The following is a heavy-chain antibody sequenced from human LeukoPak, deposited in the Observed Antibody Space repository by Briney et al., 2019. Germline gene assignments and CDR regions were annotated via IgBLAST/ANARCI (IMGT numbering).Heavy chain of an antibody. CDR1: GYTFTSYG. V-gene: IGHV1-18*01. D-gene: IGHD6-13*01. CDR3: ARNLIAAAASPYDY. Sequence: GASVKVSCKASGYTFTSYGISWVRQAPGQGLEWMGWISAYNGNTNYAQKLQGRVTMTTDTSTGTAYMELRSLRSDDTAVYYCARNLIAAAASPYDYWGQGTLVTVSS. J-gene: IGHJ4*02. CDR2: ISAYNGNT.